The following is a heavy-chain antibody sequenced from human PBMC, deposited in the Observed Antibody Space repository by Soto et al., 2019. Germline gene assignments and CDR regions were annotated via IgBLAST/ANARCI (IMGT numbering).Heavy chain of an antibody. CDR2: IYPGDSDT. D-gene: IGHD6-13*01. CDR1: GYSFTSYW. J-gene: IGHJ5*02. V-gene: IGHV5-51*03. Sequence: PGESLKMSCKGSGYSFTSYWIGWVRQMPGKGLEWMGIIYPGDSDTRYSPSFQGQVTISADKSISTAYLQWSSLKASDTAMYYCARTHSSSWYYNWFDPWGQGTLVTVSS. CDR3: ARTHSSSWYYNWFDP.